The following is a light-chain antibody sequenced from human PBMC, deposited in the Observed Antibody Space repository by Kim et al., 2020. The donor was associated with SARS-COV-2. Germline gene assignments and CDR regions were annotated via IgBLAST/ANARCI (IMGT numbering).Light chain of an antibody. CDR1: SGHSSYA. Sequence: QLVLTQSPSASASLGASVKLTCTLSSGHSSYAIAWHQQQPEKGPRYLMKLNSDGSHSKGDGIPDRFSGSSSGAERYLTISSLQSEDEADYYCQTWGTGNPFGGGTQLTVL. CDR2: LNSDGSH. V-gene: IGLV4-69*01. J-gene: IGLJ3*02. CDR3: QTWGTGNP.